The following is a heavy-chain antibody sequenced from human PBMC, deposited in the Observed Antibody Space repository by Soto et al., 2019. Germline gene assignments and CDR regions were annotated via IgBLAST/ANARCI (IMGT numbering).Heavy chain of an antibody. J-gene: IGHJ4*02. V-gene: IGHV3-23*01. CDR3: ARRGSGSYYDY. D-gene: IGHD1-26*01. CDR2: ISGSADST. Sequence: EVQLLESGGGSVQPGGSLRLSCAASGFTFSSYAMRWVRQAPGKGLEWVSAISGSADSTYYADSVKGRFTISRDNSKNTLYLQMNSLRPEDTAVYYCARRGSGSYYDYWGQGTLVTVSS. CDR1: GFTFSSYA.